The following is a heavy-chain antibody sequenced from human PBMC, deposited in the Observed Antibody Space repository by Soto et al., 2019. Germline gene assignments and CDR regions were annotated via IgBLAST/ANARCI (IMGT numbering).Heavy chain of an antibody. Sequence: GESLKISCKGSGYSFTSYWIGWVRQMPGKGLEWMGIIYPGDSDTRYSPSFQGQVTISADKSISTAYLQWSSLKASDTAMYYCARLLAVAGTPKAFDIWGQGTMVTVSS. D-gene: IGHD6-19*01. CDR1: GYSFTSYW. CDR3: ARLLAVAGTPKAFDI. J-gene: IGHJ3*02. V-gene: IGHV5-51*01. CDR2: IYPGDSDT.